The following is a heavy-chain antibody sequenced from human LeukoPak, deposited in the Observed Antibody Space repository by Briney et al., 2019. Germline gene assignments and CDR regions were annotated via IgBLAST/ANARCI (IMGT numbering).Heavy chain of an antibody. D-gene: IGHD7-27*01. V-gene: IGHV1-69*05. Sequence: SVKDSCKASGGTFSRYAISWVRQAPAQGLEGMGGIITIFGTANYAQKFQGRVTITTDESTSTAYMELSSLRSEDTAVYYCASSGYYMDVWGKGTTVTVSS. CDR1: GGTFSRYA. CDR3: ASSGYYMDV. J-gene: IGHJ6*03. CDR2: IITIFGTA.